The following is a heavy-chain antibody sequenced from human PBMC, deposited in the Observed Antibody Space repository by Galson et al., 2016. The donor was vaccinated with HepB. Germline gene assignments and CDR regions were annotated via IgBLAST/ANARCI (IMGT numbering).Heavy chain of an antibody. CDR3: ARGRVSSFNTYWYFDL. D-gene: IGHD6-13*01. J-gene: IGHJ2*01. CDR2: ISYDGSNK. Sequence: SLRLSCAASGFTFNTYAVHWVRQAPGKGLEWVAVISYDGSNKFYGDSVKGRFTISRDNSKNMLYLQMNDVRTEDTAVYFCARGRVSSFNTYWYFDLWGHGTLLTFSS. CDR1: GFTFNTYA. V-gene: IGHV3-30-3*01.